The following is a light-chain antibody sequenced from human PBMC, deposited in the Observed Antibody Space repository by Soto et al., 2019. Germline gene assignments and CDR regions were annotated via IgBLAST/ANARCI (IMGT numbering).Light chain of an antibody. CDR2: EAT. Sequence: QSVLTQPPSVSGSPGQSITISCTGSSSDVGFHNYVAWYQQRPGEVPKLIISEATNRPSGVSGRFSGSKSGNTASLTVAGLQAEDEGHYYCSSYTSAFTLVFGGGTKLTVL. CDR1: SSDVGFHNY. V-gene: IGLV2-14*01. J-gene: IGLJ2*01. CDR3: SSYTSAFTLV.